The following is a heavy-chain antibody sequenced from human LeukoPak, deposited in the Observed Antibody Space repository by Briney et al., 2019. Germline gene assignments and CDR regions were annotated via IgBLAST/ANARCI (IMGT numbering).Heavy chain of an antibody. D-gene: IGHD6-6*01. J-gene: IGHJ5*02. V-gene: IGHV1-2*06. Sequence: ASVKVSCKASGYTFIDYYIHWARQAPGQGLEWMGRINPNIPNTDDTGYAQNFQGRVTMTRDTSISTAFMELSRLRSDDTAVYYCARRPRYSSYAVLDWFDPWGQGTLVTVSS. CDR2: INPNIPNTDDT. CDR1: GYTFIDYY. CDR3: ARRPRYSSYAVLDWFDP.